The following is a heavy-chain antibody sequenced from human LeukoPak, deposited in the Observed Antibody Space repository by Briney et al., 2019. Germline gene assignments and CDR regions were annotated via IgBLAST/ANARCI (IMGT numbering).Heavy chain of an antibody. CDR1: GFPFSSYW. V-gene: IGHV3-7*04. CDR2: IKQDGSKK. D-gene: IGHD4-17*01. J-gene: IGHJ4*02. Sequence: GGSLRLSCVASGFPFSSYWMTWVRQAPGKGQEWVANIKQDGSKKSYVDSVKGRFTISRDNAKNSLYLQMNSLRAEDTAIYYCTRVGYVDEGIDYWGQGTLVTVSS. CDR3: TRVGYVDEGIDY.